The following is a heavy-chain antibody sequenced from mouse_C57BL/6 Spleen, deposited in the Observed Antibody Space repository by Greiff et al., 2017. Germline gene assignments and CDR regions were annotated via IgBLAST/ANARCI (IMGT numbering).Heavy chain of an antibody. D-gene: IGHD2-1*01. J-gene: IGHJ1*03. CDR1: GFSLTSYG. CDR3: AIYRGYFDV. Sequence: VKLVESGPGLVQPSQSLSITCTVSGFSLTSYGVHCVRQSPGKGLEWLGVIWSGGSTDYNAAFISRLSISKDNSKSQVFFKMNSLQADDTAIYYCAIYRGYFDVWGTGTTVTVSS. V-gene: IGHV2-2*01. CDR2: IWSGGST.